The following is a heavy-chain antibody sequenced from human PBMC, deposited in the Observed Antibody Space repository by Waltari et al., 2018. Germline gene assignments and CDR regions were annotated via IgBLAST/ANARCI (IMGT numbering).Heavy chain of an antibody. Sequence: QVQLVQSGAEVKKPGASVKVSCKASGYTFTSYGISWVRQAPGQGLEWMGWISAYNGNTNYAQKLQGRVTMTTETATSTAYMELRSLRSDDTAVYYCARDYGDYYGSGSYYWFDPWGQGTLVTVSS. V-gene: IGHV1-18*01. D-gene: IGHD3-10*01. CDR1: GYTFTSYG. J-gene: IGHJ5*02. CDR3: ARDYGDYYGSGSYYWFDP. CDR2: ISAYNGNT.